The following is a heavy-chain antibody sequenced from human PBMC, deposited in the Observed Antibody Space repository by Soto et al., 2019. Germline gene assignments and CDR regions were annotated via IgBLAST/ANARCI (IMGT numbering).Heavy chain of an antibody. Sequence: PGGSLRLSCAASGFTFSSYGMHWVRQAPGKGLEWVAVISYDGSNKYYADSVKGRFTISRDNSKNTLYLQMNSLRAEDTAVYYCVKGCSGGSCYSPYAFVIWGQGTMVTVSS. D-gene: IGHD2-15*01. V-gene: IGHV3-30*03. CDR2: ISYDGSNK. J-gene: IGHJ3*02. CDR1: GFTFSSYG. CDR3: VKGCSGGSCYSPYAFVI.